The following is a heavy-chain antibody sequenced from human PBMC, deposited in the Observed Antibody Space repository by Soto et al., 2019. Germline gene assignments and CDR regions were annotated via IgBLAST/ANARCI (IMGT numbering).Heavy chain of an antibody. CDR2: ISYDGSNK. CDR1: GFTFSSYA. Sequence: QVQLVESGGGVVQPGRSLRLSCAASGFTFSSYAMHWVRQAPGKGLEWVAVISYDGSNKYYADSVKGRFTISRDNSKNTPDLQMNSLEAEDTAVYYCARERLAEAGSNWFAPWGQGTLVTVAS. D-gene: IGHD6-13*01. V-gene: IGHV3-30-3*01. CDR3: ARERLAEAGSNWFAP. J-gene: IGHJ5*02.